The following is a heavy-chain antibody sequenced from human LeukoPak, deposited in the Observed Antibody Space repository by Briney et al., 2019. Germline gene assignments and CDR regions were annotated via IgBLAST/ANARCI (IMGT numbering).Heavy chain of an antibody. CDR1: GFTFSSYW. D-gene: IGHD2-2*02. CDR2: INSDGSST. J-gene: IGHJ4*02. V-gene: IGHV3-74*01. CDR3: ARDKRYCSSTSCYTGGY. Sequence: PGGSLRLSCAAPGFTFSSYWMHWVRHAPGKGLVWVSRINSDGSSTIYADSVKGRFTISRDNAKNTLYLQMNSLREEDTAVYYCARDKRYCSSTSCYTGGYWGQGTLVTVSS.